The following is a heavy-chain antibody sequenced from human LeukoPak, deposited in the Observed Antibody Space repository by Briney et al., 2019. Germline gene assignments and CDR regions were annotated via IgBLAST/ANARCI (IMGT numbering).Heavy chain of an antibody. CDR1: GFTFSSYG. Sequence: GGSLRLSCAASGFTFSSYGMHWVRQAPGKGLEWVAFIRYDGSNKYYADSVKGRFTISRDNSKNTLYLQMNSLRAEDTAVYYCAKDKGSITIFGVVSSYFDYWGQGTLVTVSS. CDR3: AKDKGSITIFGVVSSYFDY. J-gene: IGHJ4*02. CDR2: IRYDGSNK. V-gene: IGHV3-30*02. D-gene: IGHD3-3*01.